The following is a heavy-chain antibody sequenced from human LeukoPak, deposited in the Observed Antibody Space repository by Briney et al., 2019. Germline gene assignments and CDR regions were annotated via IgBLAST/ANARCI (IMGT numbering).Heavy chain of an antibody. D-gene: IGHD3-10*01. V-gene: IGHV4-59*01. J-gene: IGHJ3*02. Sequence: SETLSLTCTVSGGSISSYYWSWIRQPPGKGLEWIGYIYYSGSTNYNPSLKSRVTISVDTSKNQFSLKLSSVTAADTAVYYCARDKHYYGSGSSIWGQGTMVTVYS. CDR3: ARDKHYYGSGSSI. CDR2: IYYSGST. CDR1: GGSISSYY.